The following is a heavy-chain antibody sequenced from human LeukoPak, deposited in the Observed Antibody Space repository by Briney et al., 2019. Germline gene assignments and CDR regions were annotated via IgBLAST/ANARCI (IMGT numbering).Heavy chain of an antibody. J-gene: IGHJ4*02. CDR3: ARAGYSYPYYFDY. Sequence: PGGSLRLSCAASGFTFSSYSMNWVRQAPGKGLEWVSSISSSSSYIYYADSVKGRFTISRDNAKNSLYLRMNSLRAEDTAVYYCARAGYSYPYYFDYWGQGTLVTVSS. D-gene: IGHD5-18*01. V-gene: IGHV3-21*01. CDR2: ISSSSSYI. CDR1: GFTFSSYS.